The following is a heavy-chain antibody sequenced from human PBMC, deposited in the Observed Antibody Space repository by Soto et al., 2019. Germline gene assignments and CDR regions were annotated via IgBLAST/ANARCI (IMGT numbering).Heavy chain of an antibody. V-gene: IGHV4-38-2*02. CDR3: ARDWGGTTVTTVARMSYFDY. Sequence: TLSLTCAVSGYSISSGYYWGWIRQPPGKGLEWIGSIYHSGSTYYNPSLKSRVTISVDTSKNQFSLKLSSVTAADTAVYYCARDWGGTTVTTVARMSYFDYWGQGTLVTVSS. CDR1: GYSISSGYY. D-gene: IGHD4-17*01. CDR2: IYHSGST. J-gene: IGHJ4*02.